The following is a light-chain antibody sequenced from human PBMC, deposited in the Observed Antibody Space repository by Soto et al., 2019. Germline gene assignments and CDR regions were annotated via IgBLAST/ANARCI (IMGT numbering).Light chain of an antibody. J-gene: IGLJ2*01. CDR1: SSDVGSHNF. CDR3: CSYAGTTTSV. Sequence: QSVLTQPASVSGSPGQSITISCTGTSSDVGSHNFVSWYQQRPGKAPKLMIFEVTKRPSGVSSRFSASKSGNTASLTISGVQAEDEADYYCCSYAGTTTSVFGGGTKVTVL. CDR2: EVT. V-gene: IGLV2-23*02.